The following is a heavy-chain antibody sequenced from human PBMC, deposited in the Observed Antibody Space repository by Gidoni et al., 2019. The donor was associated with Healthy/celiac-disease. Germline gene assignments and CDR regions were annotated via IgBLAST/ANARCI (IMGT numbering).Heavy chain of an antibody. Sequence: EVQLVQSGSEVKKPGESLQISCKGSVYSFTNYWIGWVRQMPGKVLEWMGIIYPGDSDTRYSPSFQGQVTISADKSISTAYLQWSSLKASDTAIYYCARAVGGNALAEVDYWGQGTLVTVSS. V-gene: IGHV5-51*01. J-gene: IGHJ4*02. CDR2: IYPGDSDT. CDR3: ARAVGGNALAEVDY. CDR1: VYSFTNYW. D-gene: IGHD6-19*01.